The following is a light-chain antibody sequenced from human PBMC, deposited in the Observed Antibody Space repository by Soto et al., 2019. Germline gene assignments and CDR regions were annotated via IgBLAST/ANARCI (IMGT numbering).Light chain of an antibody. CDR2: RAS. J-gene: IGKJ2*01. CDR3: QQYNNWPYT. Sequence: EIVMTQSPATLSVSPGGSATLSCRASQHVSSNFAWYRQKPGQAPTLLIYRASTRATGIPARFSGSGSGTEFTLNLSSLQSEDFAVYYCQQYNNWPYTFGQGTKLQIK. V-gene: IGKV3-15*01. CDR1: QHVSSN.